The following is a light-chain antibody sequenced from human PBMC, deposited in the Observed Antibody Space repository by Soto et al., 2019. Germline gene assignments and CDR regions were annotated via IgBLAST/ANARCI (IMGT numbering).Light chain of an antibody. J-gene: IGKJ4*01. V-gene: IGKV3-15*01. CDR2: GAS. CDR1: QSVSSN. CDR3: QQYNSWPL. Sequence: EIVMTQSPATLSVSPGERATLSCRASQSVSSNLAWYQQKPGQAPRLLIYGASTRATGIPARFSGSGSGTEFTLTISSLQSEDFAVYYCQQYNSWPLFGGGTRWIS.